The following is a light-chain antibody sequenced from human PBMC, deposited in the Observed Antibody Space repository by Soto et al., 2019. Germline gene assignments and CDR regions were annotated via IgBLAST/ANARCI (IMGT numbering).Light chain of an antibody. CDR3: SSYTTSRSYA. CDR2: EVN. V-gene: IGLV2-14*03. CDR1: SSDVGRYSH. Sequence: QSVLTQPVSVSGSPGQSVTISCTGTSSDVGRYSHVSWYQQHPGKAPKLMLYEVNNRPSGVSNRFSGSKIGNTASLTISGLQAEDEAEYYCSSYTTSRSYAFGTGTKLTVL. J-gene: IGLJ1*01.